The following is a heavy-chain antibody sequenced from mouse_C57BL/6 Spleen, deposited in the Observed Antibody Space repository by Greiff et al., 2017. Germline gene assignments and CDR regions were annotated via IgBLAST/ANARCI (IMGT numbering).Heavy chain of an antibody. D-gene: IGHD2-14*01. J-gene: IGHJ4*01. CDR1: GYTFTSYW. Sequence: QVQLQQSGAELVKPGASVKLSCKASGYTFTSYWMQWVKQRPGQGLEWIGEIDPSDSYTNYNQKFKGKATLTVDTSSSTAYMQLSNLTSEDSAVYYCARYRRGSIAMDYWGQGTSVTVSS. CDR3: ARYRRGSIAMDY. V-gene: IGHV1-50*01. CDR2: IDPSDSYT.